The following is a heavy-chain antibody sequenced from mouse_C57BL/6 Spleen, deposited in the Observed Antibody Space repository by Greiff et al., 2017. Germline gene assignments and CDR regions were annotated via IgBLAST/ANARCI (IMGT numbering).Heavy chain of an antibody. V-gene: IGHV1-82*01. CDR2: IYPGDGDT. D-gene: IGHD2-1*01. CDR3: ARSPGGNYDYYAMDY. CDR1: GYAFSSSW. Sequence: VQLVESGPELVKPGASVKISCKASGYAFSSSWMNWVKQRPGKGLEWIGRIYPGDGDTNYNGKFKGKATLTADKSSSTAYMQLSSLTSEDSAVYFCARSPGGNYDYYAMDYWGQGTSVTVSS. J-gene: IGHJ4*01.